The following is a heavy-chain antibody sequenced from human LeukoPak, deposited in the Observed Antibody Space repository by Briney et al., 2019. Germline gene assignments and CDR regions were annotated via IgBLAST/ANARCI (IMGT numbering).Heavy chain of an antibody. J-gene: IGHJ6*02. Sequence: ASVSVSYRASGGTFNSYAISWVRQAPGQGLEWMGGIIRIFGTANYAQKFQGRVTITADESTSTAYVELSSLRSEDTVVYYCARASMHYGSGSSDYYYYGMDVWGQGTTVTVSS. CDR2: IIRIFGTA. V-gene: IGHV1-69*13. D-gene: IGHD3-10*01. CDR1: GGTFNSYA. CDR3: ARASMHYGSGSSDYYYYGMDV.